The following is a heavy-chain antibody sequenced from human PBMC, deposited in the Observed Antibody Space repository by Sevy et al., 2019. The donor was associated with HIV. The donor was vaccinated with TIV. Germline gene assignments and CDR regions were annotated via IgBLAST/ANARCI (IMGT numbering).Heavy chain of an antibody. CDR2: ISGSGVST. Sequence: GGSLRLSCSASGFTFSSYAMSWVRQAPGKGLEWVSVISGSGVSTYYADSVKGRFTISRDNAKKTLYLQMNSLRAEDTAVYYCARNTRSSAQIRYFHHWGQGTLVPVSS. D-gene: IGHD2-2*01. V-gene: IGHV3-23*01. J-gene: IGHJ1*01. CDR1: GFTFSSYA. CDR3: ARNTRSSAQIRYFHH.